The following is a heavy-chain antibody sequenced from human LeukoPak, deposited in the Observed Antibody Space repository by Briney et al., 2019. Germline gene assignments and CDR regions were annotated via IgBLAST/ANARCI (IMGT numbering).Heavy chain of an antibody. V-gene: IGHV3-48*02. J-gene: IGHJ4*02. CDR1: GFTFSSYS. CDR3: ARDQRGFYYTIDY. CDR2: ISSTYSTA. D-gene: IGHD3-22*01. Sequence: PGGSLRLSCAASGFTFSSYSMNWVRQAPGKGLEWVSYISSTYSTAYYADSVKGRFTISRDNAKNLLYLQMSSLRDEDTAVYYCARDQRGFYYTIDYWGQGTRVTVSS.